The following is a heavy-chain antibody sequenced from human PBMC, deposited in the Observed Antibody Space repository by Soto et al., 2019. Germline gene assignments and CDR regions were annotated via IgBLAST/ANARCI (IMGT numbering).Heavy chain of an antibody. CDR2: IYYSGSS. V-gene: IGHV4-30-4*01. CDR3: ASATYYSDTGGTPPLDY. CDR1: GDSTRSGNYY. Sequence: PSETLALTCTVSGDSTRSGNYYWSWIRQFPEKGLEWIGYIYYSGSSNYNQSLKSRVSISVDTSKNQFSLELRYVTTADTAVYYCASATYYSDTGGTPPLDYWGQGTLVTGSS. D-gene: IGHD3-22*01. J-gene: IGHJ4*02.